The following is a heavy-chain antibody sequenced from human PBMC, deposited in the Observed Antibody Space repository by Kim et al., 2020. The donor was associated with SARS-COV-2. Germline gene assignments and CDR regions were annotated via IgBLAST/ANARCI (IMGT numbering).Heavy chain of an antibody. Sequence: SGGSTYYAGSVKGCFTISRDNSKNTLYLQMNSLIAEDTAVYYCAKDLRSGWGQGTLVTVSS. V-gene: IGHV3-23*01. CDR2: SGGST. J-gene: IGHJ4*02. CDR3: AKDLRSG. D-gene: IGHD6-25*01.